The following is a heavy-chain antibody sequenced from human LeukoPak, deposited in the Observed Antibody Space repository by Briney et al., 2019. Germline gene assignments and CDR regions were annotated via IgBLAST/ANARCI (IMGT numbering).Heavy chain of an antibody. CDR1: GYSISSGYY. Sequence: PSEALSLTCAVSGYSISSGYYWGWIRQPPGKGLEWIGSIYHSGSTYYNPSLKSRVTISVDTSKNQFSLKLSSVTAADTAVYYCARHPVVVPAPDYWGQGTLVTASS. CDR3: ARHPVVVPAPDY. D-gene: IGHD2-2*01. J-gene: IGHJ4*02. V-gene: IGHV4-38-2*01. CDR2: IYHSGST.